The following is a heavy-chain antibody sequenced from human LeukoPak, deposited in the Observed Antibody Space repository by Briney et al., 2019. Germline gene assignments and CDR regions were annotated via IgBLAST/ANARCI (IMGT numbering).Heavy chain of an antibody. CDR2: IYYSGST. CDR3: ARVHDGYNFVY. D-gene: IGHD5-24*01. CDR1: GGSISSSSYY. J-gene: IGHJ4*02. Sequence: PSETLSLTCTVSGGSISSSSYYWGWIRQPPGKGLEWIGSIYYSGSTYYNPSLKSRVTISVDTSKNQFSLKLSSVTAADTAVYYCARVHDGYNFVYWGQGTLVTVSS. V-gene: IGHV4-39*07.